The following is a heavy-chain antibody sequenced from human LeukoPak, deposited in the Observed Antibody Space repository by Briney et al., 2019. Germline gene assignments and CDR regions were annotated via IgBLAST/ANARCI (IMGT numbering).Heavy chain of an antibody. D-gene: IGHD5-18*01. V-gene: IGHV3-30*02. J-gene: IGHJ3*02. CDR3: AKGHRRGYSYGPTRDAFDI. CDR2: IRYDGSNK. Sequence: GGSLRLSCAASGFTFSSYGMHWVRQAPGKGLEWVAFIRYDGSNKYYADSVKGRSTISRDDPKNTLYLQMNSLRAEDTAVYYCAKGHRRGYSYGPTRDAFDIWGQGTVVTVSS. CDR1: GFTFSSYG.